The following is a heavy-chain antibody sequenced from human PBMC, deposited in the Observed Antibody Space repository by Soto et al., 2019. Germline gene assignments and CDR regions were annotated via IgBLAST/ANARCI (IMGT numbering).Heavy chain of an antibody. J-gene: IGHJ4*02. D-gene: IGHD6-19*01. CDR3: ATGSSGWYVDFDY. Sequence: SLTGTVSGGSFNSVNYYWSWIRQPPGKGLEWIGYIYYSGSTNFNPSLKSRVTISIDTSKNQFSLKLSSVTAADTAVYYCATGSSGWYVDFDYWGQGTLVTV. CDR2: IYYSGST. V-gene: IGHV4-61*01. CDR1: GGSFNSVNYY.